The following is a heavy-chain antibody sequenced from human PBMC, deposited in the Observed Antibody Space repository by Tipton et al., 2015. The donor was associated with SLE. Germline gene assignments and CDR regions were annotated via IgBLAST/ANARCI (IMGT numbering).Heavy chain of an antibody. V-gene: IGHV3-23*01. D-gene: IGHD6-6*01. CDR3: AKDPYLPTPQYSSSSDDAFDI. CDR2: ISGSGGST. Sequence: GSLRLSCAASGFTFSSYAMSWVRQAPGKGLEWVSAISGSGGSTYYADSVKGRFTISRDNSKNTLYLQMNSLRAEDTAVYYCAKDPYLPTPQYSSSSDDAFDIWGQGTMVTVSS. J-gene: IGHJ3*02. CDR1: GFTFSSYA.